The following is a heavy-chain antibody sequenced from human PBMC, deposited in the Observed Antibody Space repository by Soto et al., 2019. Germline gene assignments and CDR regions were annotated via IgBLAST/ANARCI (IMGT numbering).Heavy chain of an antibody. D-gene: IGHD5-18*01. CDR3: ARGAMANFDY. Sequence: ASVKVSCKASGGTFGSQGIAWVRQAPGQGLEWMGGFIAMLGTPTYAKRVQGRATISADESLTSSYLELRSLRSEDTGVYFCARGAMANFDYWGQGTVVTVSS. J-gene: IGHJ4*02. V-gene: IGHV1-69*13. CDR1: GGTFGSQG. CDR2: FIAMLGTP.